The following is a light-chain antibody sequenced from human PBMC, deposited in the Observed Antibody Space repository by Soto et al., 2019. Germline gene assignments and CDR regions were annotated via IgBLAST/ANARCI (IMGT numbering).Light chain of an antibody. Sequence: ESVLTQSPATLSLSPGERATLSCRASQSVSSQLAWYQQKPGQAPRLLIYDASNRATGIPARFRGSGSGTDFTLTISSLEPEDFAVYYCQQRGNWPSLTFGGGTKV. CDR1: QSVSSQ. CDR3: QQRGNWPSLT. J-gene: IGKJ4*01. V-gene: IGKV3-11*01. CDR2: DAS.